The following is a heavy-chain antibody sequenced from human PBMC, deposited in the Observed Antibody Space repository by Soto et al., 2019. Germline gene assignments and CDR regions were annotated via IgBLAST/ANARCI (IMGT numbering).Heavy chain of an antibody. V-gene: IGHV4-30-4*01. J-gene: IGHJ4*02. CDR3: ARVPCRDSSGYYYGWDFDY. CDR2: IYYSGST. D-gene: IGHD3-22*01. Sequence: SETLSLTWTVSGGYISSVDCCWSWIRQPPGKGLEWIGYIYYSGSTYYNPSLKSRVTISVDTSKNQFSLKLSSVTAADTAVYYCARVPCRDSSGYYYGWDFDYWGQGTLVTVSS. CDR1: GGYISSVDCC.